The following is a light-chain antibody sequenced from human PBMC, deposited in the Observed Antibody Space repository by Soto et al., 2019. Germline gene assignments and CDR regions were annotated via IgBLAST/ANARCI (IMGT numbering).Light chain of an antibody. Sequence: DIQMTQSPSSVSASVGDRVTITCRASQVVSTWLAWYQQQPGKAPNLLIYTASSLQSGVPSRFSGSGSGTEFTLTISSLQPEDFATYYCQQTTTFPLTFGGGTKVEI. CDR1: QVVSTW. V-gene: IGKV1D-12*01. J-gene: IGKJ4*01. CDR3: QQTTTFPLT. CDR2: TAS.